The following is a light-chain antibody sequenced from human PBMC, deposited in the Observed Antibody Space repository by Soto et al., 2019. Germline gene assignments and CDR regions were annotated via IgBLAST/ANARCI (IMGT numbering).Light chain of an antibody. CDR3: QQYYSYPFT. CDR1: QGISSY. CDR2: AAS. V-gene: IGKV1-8*01. Sequence: AIRMTQSPSSLSASTGDRVTITCRASQGISSYLAWYQQKPGKAPKLLIYAASTLQSGVPSRFSGSGSGTDFTLTISCLQSEDFATYYCQQYYSYPFTFCPGTKVDI. J-gene: IGKJ3*01.